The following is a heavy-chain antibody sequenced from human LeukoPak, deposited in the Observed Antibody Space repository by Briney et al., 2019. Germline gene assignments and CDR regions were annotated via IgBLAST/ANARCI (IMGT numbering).Heavy chain of an antibody. D-gene: IGHD5-12*01. CDR1: VFTFSSYS. J-gene: IGHJ4*02. V-gene: IGHV3-21*01. Sequence: GGSLRLSCAASVFTFSSYSMNWVRQAPGKGLEWVSSISSSSSYIYYADSVKGRFTISRDNAKNSLYLQMNSLRAEDTAVYYCARNSGYDLPYFDYWGQGTLVTVSS. CDR2: ISSSSSYI. CDR3: ARNSGYDLPYFDY.